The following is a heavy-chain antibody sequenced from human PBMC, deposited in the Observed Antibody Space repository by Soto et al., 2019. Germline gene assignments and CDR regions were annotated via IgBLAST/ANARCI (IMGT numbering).Heavy chain of an antibody. CDR3: AGTPNCGRAGSAASYWYFDI. D-gene: IGHD2-21*01. J-gene: IGHJ2*01. V-gene: IGHV3-23*01. Sequence: EVQLLESGGGLVQPGGSVRLSCAASGLTFGNYAMSWVRQAPGKGLEWVSAISGDSGRTYYADSVKGRFTISRDNSKNTLYLQMNTLRAEDTAVYYCAGTPNCGRAGSAASYWYFDIWGRGTLVTVSS. CDR1: GLTFGNYA. CDR2: ISGDSGRT.